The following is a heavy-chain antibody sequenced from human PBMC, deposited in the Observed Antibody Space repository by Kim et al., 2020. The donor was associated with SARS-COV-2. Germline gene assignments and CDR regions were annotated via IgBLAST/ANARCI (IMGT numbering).Heavy chain of an antibody. J-gene: IGHJ4*02. D-gene: IGHD2-15*01. CDR3: ARLPDIAGWPFDS. CDR1: GGSINGYY. Sequence: SETLSLTCTVSGGSINGYYWTWIWQPPGTGLEWIGFIYFSWRTEYSHSLTSRVAISVDTSKNHFSLKLTSVTAADTAVYYCARLPDIAGWPFDSWGQGTLVTVSS. CDR2: IYFSWRT. V-gene: IGHV4-59*01.